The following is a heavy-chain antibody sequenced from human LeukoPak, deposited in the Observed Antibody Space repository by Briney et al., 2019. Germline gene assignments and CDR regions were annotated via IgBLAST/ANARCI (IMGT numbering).Heavy chain of an antibody. CDR2: INHRGST. J-gene: IGHJ4*02. CDR1: GGSFSGYY. Sequence: SETLSLTCAIYGGSFSGYYWSWIRQPPGKGLEWIGEINHRGSTNYNPSLKSRVTISVDTSRNSFSLELSSVTAADTAVYYCARVAAAEGSFDYWGQGTLVTVSS. D-gene: IGHD6-13*01. V-gene: IGHV4-34*01. CDR3: ARVAAAEGSFDY.